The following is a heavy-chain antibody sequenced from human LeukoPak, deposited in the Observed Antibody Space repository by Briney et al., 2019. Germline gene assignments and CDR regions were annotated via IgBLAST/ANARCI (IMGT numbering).Heavy chain of an antibody. CDR2: IYYSGGT. Sequence: SETLSLTCTVSGGSISSSSYYWGWIRQPPGKGLEWIGSIYYSGGTYYNPSLKSRVTISVDTSKNQFSLKLSSVTAADTAVYYCARQLHGDYDYWGQGTLVTVSS. D-gene: IGHD4-17*01. V-gene: IGHV4-39*01. CDR3: ARQLHGDYDY. J-gene: IGHJ4*02. CDR1: GGSISSSSYY.